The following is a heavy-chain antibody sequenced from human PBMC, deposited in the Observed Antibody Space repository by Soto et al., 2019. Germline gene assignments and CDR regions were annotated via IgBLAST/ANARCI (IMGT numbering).Heavy chain of an antibody. CDR3: ARVVVVPGTYYFDY. J-gene: IGHJ4*02. Sequence: GGSLRLSCAASGFTFSDYYMSWIRQAPGKGLEWVSYISSSGSTIYYADSVKGRFAISRDNAKNSLYLQMNSLRAEDTAVYYCARVVVVPGTYYFDYWGQGTLVTVSS. CDR1: GFTFSDYY. CDR2: ISSSGSTI. D-gene: IGHD2-2*01. V-gene: IGHV3-11*01.